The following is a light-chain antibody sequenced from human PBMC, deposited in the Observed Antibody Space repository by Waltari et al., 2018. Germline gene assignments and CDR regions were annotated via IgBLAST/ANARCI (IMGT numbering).Light chain of an antibody. Sequence: ETVMTQSPATLSVSPGERVTLSCRASHSVAGNLAWYQQKPGQAPRLLIYGASTRATGIPARVSGSGSGTEFTLTISSLQSEDFAVYYCQQYNNWPRTFGQGTKLEI. CDR2: GAS. CDR3: QQYNNWPRT. V-gene: IGKV3-15*01. CDR1: HSVAGN. J-gene: IGKJ2*01.